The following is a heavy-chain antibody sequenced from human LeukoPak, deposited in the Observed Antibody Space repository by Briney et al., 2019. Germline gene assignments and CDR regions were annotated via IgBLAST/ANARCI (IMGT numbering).Heavy chain of an antibody. CDR1: GFTFSSYG. CDR3: ARDSAWDWAFDI. J-gene: IGHJ3*02. Sequence: GRSLGLSCAASGFTFSSYGMHWVRQAPGKGLEWVAVISYDGSNKYYADSVKGRFTISRDNSKNTLYLQMNSLRAEDTAVYYCARDSAWDWAFDIWGQGTMVTVSS. CDR2: ISYDGSNK. D-gene: IGHD1-26*01. V-gene: IGHV3-30*03.